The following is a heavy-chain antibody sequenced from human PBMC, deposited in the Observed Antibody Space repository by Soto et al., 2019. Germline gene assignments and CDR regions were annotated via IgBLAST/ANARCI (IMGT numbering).Heavy chain of an antibody. D-gene: IGHD2-15*01. CDR2: INHSGST. J-gene: IGHJ4*02. V-gene: IGHV4-34*01. CDR3: ARLVVVAATYDY. CDR1: GGSFSGYY. Sequence: QVQLQQWGAGLLKPSETLSLTCAVYGGSFSGYYWSWIRQPPGKGLEWIGEINHSGSTNYNPSLKGRVTISVDTSKNQFSLKLSSVTAADTAVYYCARLVVVAATYDYWGQGTLVTVSS.